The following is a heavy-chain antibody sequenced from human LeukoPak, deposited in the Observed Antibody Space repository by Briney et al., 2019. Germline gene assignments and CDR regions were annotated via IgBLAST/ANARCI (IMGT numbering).Heavy chain of an antibody. V-gene: IGHV1-2*02. Sequence: ASVKVSCTASGYTLTGNYMYWVRQAPGQGLEWMGWINPNSGGTNYAQTFQGRVTMTRDTSISTAYMELSSLRSDDTAVYYCAREGRTLPAFDYWGQGTQVTVSS. D-gene: IGHD1-14*01. CDR3: AREGRTLPAFDY. CDR2: INPNSGGT. CDR1: GYTLTGNY. J-gene: IGHJ4*02.